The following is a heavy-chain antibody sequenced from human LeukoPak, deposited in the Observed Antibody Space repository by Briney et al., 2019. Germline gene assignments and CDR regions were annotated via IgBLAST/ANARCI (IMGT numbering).Heavy chain of an antibody. V-gene: IGHV3-21*01. CDR2: ISSSRNYI. Sequence: NPGGSLRLSCAASGFTFSSYSMNWVRQAPGKGLEWVSSISSSRNYIYYADSVKGRFTISRDNAKDSLYLQMNSLRAEDTAVYYCAALGITMIGGVWGKGTTVTISS. J-gene: IGHJ6*04. CDR1: GFTFSSYS. D-gene: IGHD3-10*02. CDR3: AALGITMIGGV.